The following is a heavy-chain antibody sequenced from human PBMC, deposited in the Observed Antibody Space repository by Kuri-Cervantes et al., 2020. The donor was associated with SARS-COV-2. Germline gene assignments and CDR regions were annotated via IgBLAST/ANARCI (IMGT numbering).Heavy chain of an antibody. J-gene: IGHJ4*02. CDR3: ASRVREDYGEDY. CDR1: GYTFTSYG. V-gene: IGHV1-18*01. D-gene: IGHD4-17*01. CDR2: ISAYNGNT. Sequence: ASVKVSCKASGYTFTSYGISWVRQAPGQGLEWMGWISAYNGNTNNAQKLQGRVTMTTDTSTSTAYMELRSLRSDDTAVYYCASRVREDYGEDYWGQGTLVTVSS.